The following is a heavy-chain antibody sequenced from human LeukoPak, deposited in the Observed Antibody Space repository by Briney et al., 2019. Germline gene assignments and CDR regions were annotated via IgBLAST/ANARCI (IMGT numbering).Heavy chain of an antibody. CDR2: ISYDGGNK. CDR1: GFTFSSNA. D-gene: IGHD5-18*01. CDR3: ARAWWIQLWSLDY. J-gene: IGHJ4*02. V-gene: IGHV3-30-3*01. Sequence: PGRSLRLSCAASGFTFSSNAMHWVRQAPGKGLEWVAVISYDGGNKYYADSVKGRFTISRDNSKNTLYLQMNSLRAEDTAVYYCARAWWIQLWSLDYWGQGTLVTVSS.